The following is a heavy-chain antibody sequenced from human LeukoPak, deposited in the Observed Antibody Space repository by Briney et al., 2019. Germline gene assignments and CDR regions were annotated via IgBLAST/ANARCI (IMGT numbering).Heavy chain of an antibody. CDR3: ARENGDYVIDY. CDR1: GFTFSSYW. J-gene: IGHJ4*02. CDR2: IKQDGSEK. V-gene: IGHV3-7*03. Sequence: SGGSLSLSCAASGFTFSSYWMSWVRQAPGKGLGWVANIKQDGSEKYYVDSVKGRFTISRDNAKNSLYLQMNSLRAEDTAVYYCARENGDYVIDYWGQGTLVTVSS. D-gene: IGHD4-17*01.